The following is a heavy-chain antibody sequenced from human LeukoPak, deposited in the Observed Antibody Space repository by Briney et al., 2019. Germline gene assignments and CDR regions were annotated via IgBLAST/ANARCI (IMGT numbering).Heavy chain of an antibody. Sequence: PSDTLSLACTVSGDSISTYYWSWIRQPPGKGLEWIGCICNSGGTNYNPSLTSRVTISVDTSKNQFSLNLSSVTAADTAVYYCAKTGRPNNSGWYRWFDPWGQGTLVTVSS. CDR1: GDSISTYY. V-gene: IGHV4-4*09. CDR3: AKTGRPNNSGWYRWFDP. CDR2: ICNSGGT. D-gene: IGHD6-19*01. J-gene: IGHJ5*02.